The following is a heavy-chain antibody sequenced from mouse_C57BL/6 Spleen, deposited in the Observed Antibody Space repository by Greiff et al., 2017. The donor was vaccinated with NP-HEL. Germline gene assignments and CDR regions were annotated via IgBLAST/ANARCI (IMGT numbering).Heavy chain of an antibody. J-gene: IGHJ3*01. Sequence: EVKLQQSGPELVKPGASVKISCKASGYTFTDYYMNWVKQSHGKSLEWIGDINPNNGGTTSHQKFKGQATLTVDKSSSTAYMELRSLTSEDSAVYYWARSGDDDPAWFAYWGQGTLVTVSA. V-gene: IGHV1-26*01. D-gene: IGHD2-4*01. CDR3: ARSGDDDPAWFAY. CDR1: GYTFTDYY. CDR2: INPNNGGT.